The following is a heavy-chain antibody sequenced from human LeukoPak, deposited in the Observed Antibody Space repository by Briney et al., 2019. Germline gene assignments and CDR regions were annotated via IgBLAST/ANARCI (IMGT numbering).Heavy chain of an antibody. Sequence: SETLSLTCTVSGGSISSYYWSWIRQPPGKGLEWIGYIYYSGSTNYNPSLKSRVTISVDTSKNQFSLKLSSVTAADTAVYYCARTRLMVYARSGKNWFDPWGQGTLVTVSS. V-gene: IGHV4-59*12. CDR3: ARTRLMVYARSGKNWFDP. CDR2: IYYSGST. CDR1: GGSISSYY. D-gene: IGHD2-8*01. J-gene: IGHJ5*02.